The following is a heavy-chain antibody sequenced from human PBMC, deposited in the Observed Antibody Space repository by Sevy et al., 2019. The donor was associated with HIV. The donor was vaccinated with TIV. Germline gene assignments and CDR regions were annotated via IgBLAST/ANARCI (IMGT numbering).Heavy chain of an antibody. D-gene: IGHD3-3*01. Sequence: ASVKVSCKASGYSFTNHAIQWVRQAPGQGLEWMGWIKADNGNIKYSQKFQDRHTITRDTSATTAYMELRSLRPEDTALYFCAREKGGIFGVVAGQFDSWGQGTLVTVSS. CDR2: IKADNGNI. CDR1: GYSFTNHA. V-gene: IGHV1-3*01. J-gene: IGHJ4*02. CDR3: AREKGGIFGVVAGQFDS.